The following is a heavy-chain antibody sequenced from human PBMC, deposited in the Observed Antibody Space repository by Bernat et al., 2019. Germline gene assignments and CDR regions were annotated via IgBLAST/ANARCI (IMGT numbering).Heavy chain of an antibody. J-gene: IGHJ4*02. CDR1: GASITTGGYY. V-gene: IGHV4-31*03. CDR3: ARAPIYYEDSAQVYYFDF. CDR2: INYSGTT. D-gene: IGHD3-22*01. Sequence: QVQLQESGPGLVKPSQTLSLTCTVSGASITTGGYYWNWIRHYPGRCLEWIGYINYSGTTDYSQSLESRVTSSRDTSLNQFSLRLTSVTAADTAVYYCARAPIYYEDSAQVYYFDFWGQGALVAVSS.